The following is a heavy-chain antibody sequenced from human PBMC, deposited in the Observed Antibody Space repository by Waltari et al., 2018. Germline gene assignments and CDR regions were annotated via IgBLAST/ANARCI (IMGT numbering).Heavy chain of an antibody. CDR2: TYSVGRIT. CDR3: AKAPYDILAGSMGDFYMDV. CDR1: GFTLSSYA. Sequence: EVHLSESGGGLVQPGGSLRLSCGVSGFTLSSYAMSWVRQAPGKGLEVVSVTYSVGRITYFADSVKGRFNVSRDNSKNTLYLQMDSLRADDTAVYYCAKAPYDILAGSMGDFYMDVWGKGTTVTVSS. D-gene: IGHD3-9*01. V-gene: IGHV3-23*03. J-gene: IGHJ6*03.